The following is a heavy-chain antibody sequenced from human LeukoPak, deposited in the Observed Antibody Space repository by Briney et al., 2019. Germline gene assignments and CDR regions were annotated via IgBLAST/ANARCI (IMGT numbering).Heavy chain of an antibody. CDR3: ATRPIRDGYNY. Sequence: GGSLRLSCAASGFTVSGHDISWVRQAPGRGPEWVSLIYSSGSTHHAGSAKGRFTISRDNSKNTVSLQMNSLRTEDTAVYYCATRPIRDGYNYWGQGTLVTVSS. V-gene: IGHV3-66*02. CDR1: GFTVSGHD. D-gene: IGHD5-24*01. J-gene: IGHJ4*02. CDR2: IYSSGST.